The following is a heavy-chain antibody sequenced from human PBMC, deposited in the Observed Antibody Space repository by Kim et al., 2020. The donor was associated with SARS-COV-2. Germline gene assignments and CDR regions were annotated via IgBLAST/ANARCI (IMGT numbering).Heavy chain of an antibody. V-gene: IGHV4-34*01. D-gene: IGHD3-10*01. CDR1: GGSFSGYD. CDR2: INHSGST. Sequence: SETLSLTCAVYGGSFSGYDWSWIRQPPGKGLEWIGEINHSGSTNYNASLKSRVTISVDTSKNQFSLKLSSVTAADTAVYYCARGLRLLWFGECHWFDPWGQGTLVTVSS. J-gene: IGHJ5*02. CDR3: ARGLRLLWFGECHWFDP.